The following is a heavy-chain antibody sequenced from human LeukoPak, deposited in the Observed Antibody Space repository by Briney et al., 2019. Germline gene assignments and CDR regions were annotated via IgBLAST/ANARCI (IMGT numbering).Heavy chain of an antibody. CDR2: IKQDGSEI. Sequence: GGSLRLSCAASGFTFSSYWMRWVRQAPGKGLEWVANIKQDGSEIYYVDSVKGRFTISRDNAKNSLYLQMSSLRAEDTAVYNCARDLGPEYSSGWGALGYWGQGTLVTVSS. CDR3: ARDLGPEYSSGWGALGY. D-gene: IGHD6-19*01. CDR1: GFTFSSYW. J-gene: IGHJ4*02. V-gene: IGHV3-7*05.